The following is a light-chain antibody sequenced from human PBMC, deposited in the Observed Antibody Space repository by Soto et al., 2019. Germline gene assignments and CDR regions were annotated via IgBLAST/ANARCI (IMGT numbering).Light chain of an antibody. Sequence: QSALTQPRSVSGSPGQSVTISCTGTSSDVGGYNFVSWYQQHPGKAPKLMIYDVSKRPSGVPDRFSGSKSGNTASLTISGLQAEDEGDYYCCSFAGRYTWVFGGGTQLTVL. J-gene: IGLJ3*02. CDR2: DVS. CDR3: CSFAGRYTWV. V-gene: IGLV2-11*01. CDR1: SSDVGGYNF.